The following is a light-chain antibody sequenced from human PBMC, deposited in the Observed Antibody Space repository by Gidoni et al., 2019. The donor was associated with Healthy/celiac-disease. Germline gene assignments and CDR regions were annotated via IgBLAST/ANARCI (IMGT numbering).Light chain of an antibody. Sequence: EIGLTQSPATLSLSPGERATLSCRASQSVSSYLAWYQQKPGQAPRLLIYDASNRATGIPARFSGSGSGTDFTLTISSLEPEDFAVYYCQQRSNSYTFXQXTKLEIK. J-gene: IGKJ2*01. CDR3: QQRSNSYT. CDR1: QSVSSY. V-gene: IGKV3-11*01. CDR2: DAS.